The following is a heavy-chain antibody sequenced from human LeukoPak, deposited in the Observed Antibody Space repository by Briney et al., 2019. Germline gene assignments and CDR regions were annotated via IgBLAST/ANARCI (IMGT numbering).Heavy chain of an antibody. D-gene: IGHD2-15*01. V-gene: IGHV3-66*01. CDR2: IYTGGSA. Sequence: GGSLRLSCAASGVNFDDYGMSWVRQAPGKGLEWVSVIYTGGSARYADSVNGRFTTSRDNSKNTLYLQMNSLRAEDTAVYYCARALGSAIDYWGPGTLVTVSS. J-gene: IGHJ4*02. CDR3: ARALGSAIDY. CDR1: GVNFDDYG.